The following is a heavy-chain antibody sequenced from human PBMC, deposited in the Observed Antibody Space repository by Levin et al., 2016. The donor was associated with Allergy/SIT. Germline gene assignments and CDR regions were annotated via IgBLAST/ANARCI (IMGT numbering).Heavy chain of an antibody. V-gene: IGHV4-4*09. J-gene: IGHJ5*02. CDR2: ISSTWST. D-gene: IGHD3-10*01. CDR3: ARSITMVRGNWFDP. CDR1: GDSTSRYK. Sequence: SETLSLTCTVSGDSTSRYKWSWIRQPPGKGLEWIGYISSTWSTYYNPSLKSRVTISVDRSKNQFSLKLSSVTAADTAVYYCARSITMVRGNWFDPWGQGTPGHRLL.